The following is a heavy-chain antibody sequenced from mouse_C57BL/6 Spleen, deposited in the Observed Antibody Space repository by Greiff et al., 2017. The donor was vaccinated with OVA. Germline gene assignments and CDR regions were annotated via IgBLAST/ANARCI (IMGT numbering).Heavy chain of an antibody. CDR2: ISDGGSYT. V-gene: IGHV5-4*01. D-gene: IGHD1-1*01. J-gene: IGHJ4*01. CDR1: GFTFSSYA. CDR3: ARDQTVGGAMDY. Sequence: EVMLVESGGGLVKPGGSLKLSCAASGFTFSSYAMSWVRQTPEKRLEWVATISDGGSYTYYPDNVKGRFTISRDNAKNNLYLQMSHLKSEDTAMYYCARDQTVGGAMDYWGQGTSVTVSS.